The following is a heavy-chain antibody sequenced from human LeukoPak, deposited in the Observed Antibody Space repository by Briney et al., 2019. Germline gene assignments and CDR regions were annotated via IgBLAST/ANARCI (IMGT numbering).Heavy chain of an antibody. J-gene: IGHJ4*02. CDR2: IYTSGST. D-gene: IGHD5-12*01. CDR3: ARGDIVATTGGLDY. CDR1: GGSISSYY. Sequence: SETLSLTCTVSGGSISSYYWSWIRQPAGKGLEWIGRIYTSGSTNYNPSLKSRVTISVDTSKNQFSLKLSSVTAADTAVYYCARGDIVATTGGLDYWGQGTLVTVSS. V-gene: IGHV4-4*07.